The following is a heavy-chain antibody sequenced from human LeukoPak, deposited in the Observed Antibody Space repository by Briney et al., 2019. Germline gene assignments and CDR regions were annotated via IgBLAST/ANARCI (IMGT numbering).Heavy chain of an antibody. CDR2: IYTSGST. D-gene: IGHD5-12*01. J-gene: IGHJ3*02. CDR1: GGSISSYY. Sequence: PSETLSLTCTVSGGSISSYYWSWIRQPAGKGLEWIGRIYTSGSTNYNPSLKSRVSMSVDTSKNQFSLKLSSVTAADTAVYYCARDRYSGSLDAFDIWGQGTMVTVSS. CDR3: ARDRYSGSLDAFDI. V-gene: IGHV4-4*07.